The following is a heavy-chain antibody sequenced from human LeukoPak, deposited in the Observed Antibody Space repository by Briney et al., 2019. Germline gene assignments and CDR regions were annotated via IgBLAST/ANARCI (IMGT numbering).Heavy chain of an antibody. J-gene: IGHJ4*02. CDR3: AKDLLKAYFDY. V-gene: IGHV3-21*01. CDR2: ISSSSYI. CDR1: GFTFSSYS. Sequence: GGSLRPSCAASGFTFSSYSMNWVRQAPGKGLEWVSSISSSSYIYYADSVKGRFTISRDNAKNSLYLQMNSLRAEDTAVYYCAKDLLKAYFDYWGQGTLVTVSS.